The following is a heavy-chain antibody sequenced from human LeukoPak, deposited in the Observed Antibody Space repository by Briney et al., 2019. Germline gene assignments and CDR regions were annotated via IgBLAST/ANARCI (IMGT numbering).Heavy chain of an antibody. CDR2: ISGSTIYT. CDR1: GFTFNSFS. CDR3: ARGGSGNWNAPFDY. D-gene: IGHD1-1*01. J-gene: IGHJ4*02. Sequence: PGGSLRLSCAASGFTFNSFSMNWVRQAPGKGLEWVSSISGSTIYTYYADSVKGRFTISRDNAKNSLYLQMNSLRAEDTAVYYCARGGSGNWNAPFDYWGQGTLVTVSS. V-gene: IGHV3-21*01.